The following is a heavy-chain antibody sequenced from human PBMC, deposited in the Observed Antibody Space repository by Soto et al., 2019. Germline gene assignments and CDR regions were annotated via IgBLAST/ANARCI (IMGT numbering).Heavy chain of an antibody. CDR1: GFTFSSYG. V-gene: IGHV3-33*01. J-gene: IGHJ4*02. CDR3: ARARFGEGGYFDY. D-gene: IGHD3-10*01. CDR2: IWYDGSNK. Sequence: GGSLRLSCAASGFTFSSYGMHWVRQAPGKGLEWVSVIWYDGSNKYYADSVKGRFTISRDNSKNTLYLQMNSLRAEDTAVYYCARARFGEGGYFDYWGQGTLVTVSS.